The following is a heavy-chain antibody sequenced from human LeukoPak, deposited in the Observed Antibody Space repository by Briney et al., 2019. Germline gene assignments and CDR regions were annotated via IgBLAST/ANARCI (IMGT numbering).Heavy chain of an antibody. D-gene: IGHD4-17*01. CDR2: ISPDGGEI. V-gene: IGHV3-7*01. Sequence: GSLRLSCAASGFAFSNAWMTWVRQAPGKGLEWVASISPDGGEIHYVDSVKGRFTISRDNAKNSLYLQMNSLTAEDTAVYYCARWVTTWYYYYYYYMDVWGKGTTVTVSS. CDR1: GFAFSNAW. CDR3: ARWVTTWYYYYYYYMDV. J-gene: IGHJ6*03.